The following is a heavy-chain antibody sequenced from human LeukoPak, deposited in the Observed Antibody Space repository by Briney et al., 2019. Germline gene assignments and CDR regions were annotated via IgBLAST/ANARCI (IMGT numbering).Heavy chain of an antibody. Sequence: GGSLRLSCAASGFTFSSYAMSWVRQAPGKGLEWVSAISGSGGSTYYADSVKGRFTISRDNSKNTLYLQMNSLRAEGTAVYYCAKDRVPGRGIEDIWGQGTMVTVSS. CDR1: GFTFSSYA. D-gene: IGHD3-16*01. CDR3: AKDRVPGRGIEDI. J-gene: IGHJ3*02. V-gene: IGHV3-23*01. CDR2: ISGSGGST.